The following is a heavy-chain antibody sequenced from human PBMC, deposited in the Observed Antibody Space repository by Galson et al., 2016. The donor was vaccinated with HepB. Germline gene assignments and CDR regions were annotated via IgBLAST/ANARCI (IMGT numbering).Heavy chain of an antibody. J-gene: IGHJ4*02. CDR1: GGSLRNYG. D-gene: IGHD3-10*01. Sequence: SVKVSCKASGGSLRNYGLSWLRQAPGQGLEWMGWISGYTGNTNYAQKLQGRVTMTTDTSTSTAYMELRSLRSDDTAVYYCARGRGFENWGQGTLVIVSS. V-gene: IGHV1-18*01. CDR2: ISGYTGNT. CDR3: ARGRGFEN.